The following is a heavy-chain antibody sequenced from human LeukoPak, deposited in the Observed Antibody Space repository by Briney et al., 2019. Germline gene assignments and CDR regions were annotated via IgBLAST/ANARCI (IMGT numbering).Heavy chain of an antibody. CDR3: ASDSFSISAQSTVNFGY. V-gene: IGHV3-7*01. CDR2: INEDGSAQ. D-gene: IGHD2-21*01. Sequence: GGSLRLSCAASGFTFSNYWMRWIRQAPGKGLEWVANINEDGSAQYYVGSVRGRFTISRDNAKNSLYLQMSGLRVEDTAVYYCASDSFSISAQSTVNFGYWGQGILVTVSS. CDR1: GFTFSNYW. J-gene: IGHJ4*02.